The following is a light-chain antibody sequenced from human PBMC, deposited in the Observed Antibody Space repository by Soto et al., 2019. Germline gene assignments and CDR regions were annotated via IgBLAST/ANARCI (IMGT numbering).Light chain of an antibody. J-gene: IGLJ2*01. V-gene: IGLV2-23*02. CDR3: CSFAGGSTYVV. CDR1: SSDVGNYEL. CDR2: EVT. Sequence: QSALTQPASVSGSPGQSITISCIGTSSDVGNYELVSWYQQLPGKAPKLIIYEVTKRPSGVPNRFSGSKSDNTASLTISGLMAEDEADYHCCSFAGGSTYVVFGGGTKLTVL.